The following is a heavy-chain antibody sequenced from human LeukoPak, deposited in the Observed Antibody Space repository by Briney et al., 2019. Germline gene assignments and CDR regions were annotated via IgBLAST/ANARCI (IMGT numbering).Heavy chain of an antibody. CDR2: IYGSGST. J-gene: IGHJ6*02. Sequence: KPSETLSLTCTVSGGSISSYYWSWIRQPPGKGLEWIGHIYGSGSTNYNPSLKSRVTLSVDTSKNQFSLKLSSVTAADTAVYYCARSGHECSSNRCYSAYYYYGMDVWGQGTTVTVSS. CDR1: GGSISSYY. CDR3: ARSGHECSSNRCYSAYYYYGMDV. D-gene: IGHD2-2*01. V-gene: IGHV4-59*08.